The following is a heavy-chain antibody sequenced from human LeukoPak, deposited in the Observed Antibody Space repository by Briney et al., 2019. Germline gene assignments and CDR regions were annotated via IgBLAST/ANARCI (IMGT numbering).Heavy chain of an antibody. CDR3: ARDRTGDWWFDP. J-gene: IGHJ5*02. CDR2: ISSSSTI. V-gene: IGHV3-48*04. Sequence: GGSLRLSCAASGFTFSSYSMNWVRQAPGKGLEWVSYISSSSTIYYADSVKGRFTISRDNAKNSLYLQMNSLRAEDTAVYYCARDRTGDWWFDPWGQGTLVTVSS. CDR1: GFTFSSYS. D-gene: IGHD7-27*01.